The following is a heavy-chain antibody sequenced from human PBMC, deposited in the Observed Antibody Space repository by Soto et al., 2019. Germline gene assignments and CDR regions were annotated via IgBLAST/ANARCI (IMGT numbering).Heavy chain of an antibody. CDR2: ISGTGGTT. CDR3: AKSARGDGYKNAFDI. CDR1: GFTFSNFA. V-gene: IGHV3-23*01. D-gene: IGHD5-12*01. Sequence: GGSLRLSCAASGFTFSNFAMTWVRQAPGKGLEWVSAISGTGGTTYYADSVKGRFTFSRDNSKNTLYLQMNSLRAEDTALYYCAKSARGDGYKNAFDIWGQGTMVTVSS. J-gene: IGHJ3*02.